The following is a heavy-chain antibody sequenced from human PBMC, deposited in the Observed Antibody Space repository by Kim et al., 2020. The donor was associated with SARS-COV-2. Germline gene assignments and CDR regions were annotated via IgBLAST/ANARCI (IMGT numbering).Heavy chain of an antibody. CDR1: GFTFSSYG. J-gene: IGHJ3*02. V-gene: IGHV3-30*18. CDR3: AKEGPYCSSTSCYAGDAFDI. Sequence: GGSLRLSCAASGFTFSSYGMHWVRQAPGKGLEWVAVISYDGSNKYYADSVKGRFTISRDNSKNTLYLQMNSLRAEDTAVYYCAKEGPYCSSTSCYAGDAFDIWGQGTMVTVSS. D-gene: IGHD2-2*01. CDR2: ISYDGSNK.